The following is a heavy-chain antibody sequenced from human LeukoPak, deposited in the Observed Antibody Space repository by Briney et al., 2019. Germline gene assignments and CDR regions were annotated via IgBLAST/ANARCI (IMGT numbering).Heavy chain of an antibody. CDR1: GFTFSTYW. Sequence: GGSLRLSCAASGFTFSTYWMSWVRQAPGKGLEWVATIKQDGSEKYYVDSVKGRFTISRDNAKNSLSLQMNSLRAEDTAVYYCARSPAVARYGMDVWGQGTTVTVSS. V-gene: IGHV3-7*01. D-gene: IGHD6-19*01. CDR3: ARSPAVARYGMDV. CDR2: IKQDGSEK. J-gene: IGHJ6*02.